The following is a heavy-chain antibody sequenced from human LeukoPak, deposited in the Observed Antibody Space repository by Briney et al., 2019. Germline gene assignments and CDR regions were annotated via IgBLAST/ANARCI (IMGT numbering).Heavy chain of an antibody. CDR3: ARDGGLYYDILTGYSPWQEY. V-gene: IGHV7-4-1*02. CDR2: INTNTGNP. J-gene: IGHJ4*02. Sequence: ASVKVSCKASGYTFTSYAVNWVRQAPGQGLEWMGWINTNTGNPTYAQGFTGRFVFSLDTSVSTAYLQISSLKAEDTAVYYCARDGGLYYDILTGYSPWQEYWGQGTLVTVSS. CDR1: GYTFTSYA. D-gene: IGHD3-9*01.